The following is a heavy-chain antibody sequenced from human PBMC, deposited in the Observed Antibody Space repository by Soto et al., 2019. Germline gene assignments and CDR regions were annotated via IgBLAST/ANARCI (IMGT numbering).Heavy chain of an antibody. Sequence: AQLVESGGGVVQPGMSLRLSCAASGFSFSSYAMYWVRQAPGKGLEWVATIWHDGTNKYYADSVKGRFTISRDNSKKPVFLQMNSLRAEDTSVYYCASGFDYIWGTYRTKEESYWGQGTLVTVSS. CDR1: GFSFSSYA. J-gene: IGHJ4*02. CDR2: IWHDGTNK. D-gene: IGHD3-16*02. V-gene: IGHV3-33*01. CDR3: ASGFDYIWGTYRTKEESY.